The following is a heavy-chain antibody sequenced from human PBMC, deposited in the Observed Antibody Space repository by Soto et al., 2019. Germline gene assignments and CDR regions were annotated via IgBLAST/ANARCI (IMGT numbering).Heavy chain of an antibody. J-gene: IGHJ4*01. CDR2: IYHSGST. Sequence: PSETLSLTCAVSGGSISSTNLWTWVRQPPGKGLEWIGEIYHSGSTTFNPSLKSRVTLSVDKSKNHFSLKLSSVTAADTAVYYCARSPRSISAGGIDFWGQGILLTVSS. CDR1: GGSISSTNL. CDR3: ARSPRSISAGGIDF. V-gene: IGHV4-4*02. D-gene: IGHD6-13*01.